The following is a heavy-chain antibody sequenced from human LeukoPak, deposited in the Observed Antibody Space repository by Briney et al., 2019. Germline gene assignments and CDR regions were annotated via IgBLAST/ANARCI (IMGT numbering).Heavy chain of an antibody. Sequence: GGSLRLSCAASGFTFSSYWMHWVRQAPGKWMVWVSRINTDGRSSIYADSVKGRFTISRDNAKNTLYLQMSSLRAEDTAVYYCARGTYYFDYWGQGTLVTVSS. D-gene: IGHD1-1*01. CDR3: ARGTYYFDY. CDR1: GFTFSSYW. J-gene: IGHJ4*02. V-gene: IGHV3-74*01. CDR2: INTDGRSS.